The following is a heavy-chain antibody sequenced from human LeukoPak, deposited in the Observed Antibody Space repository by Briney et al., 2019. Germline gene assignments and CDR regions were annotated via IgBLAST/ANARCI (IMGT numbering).Heavy chain of an antibody. CDR2: INHSGST. CDR3: ARAQYGGNSYYDH. V-gene: IGHV4-34*01. Sequence: SETLSLTCAVYGGPFSGYYWSWIRQPPGKGLEWIGEINHSGSTNYNPSLKSRVTISVDTSKNQFSLKLSSVTAADTAVYYCARAQYGGNSYYDHWGQGTLVTVSS. CDR1: GGPFSGYY. J-gene: IGHJ4*02. D-gene: IGHD4-23*01.